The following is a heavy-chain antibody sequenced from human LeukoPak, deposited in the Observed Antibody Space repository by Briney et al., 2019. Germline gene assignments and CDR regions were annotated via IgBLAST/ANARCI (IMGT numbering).Heavy chain of an antibody. CDR2: ISSSGSRT. D-gene: IGHD6-25*01. Sequence: GGSLRLSCAASGFTFSSYAISWVRQAPGKGLEWVSAISSSGSRTYYADSVKGRFTISRDNSGDTVYVYLQLTSLRAEDTAVYYCGIPNIAAADYWGLGTLVTVSS. V-gene: IGHV3-23*01. CDR3: GIPNIAAADY. J-gene: IGHJ4*02. CDR1: GFTFSSYA.